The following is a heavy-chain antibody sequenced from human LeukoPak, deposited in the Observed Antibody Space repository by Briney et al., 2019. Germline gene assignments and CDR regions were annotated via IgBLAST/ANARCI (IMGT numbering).Heavy chain of an antibody. D-gene: IGHD3-10*01. CDR2: IWYDGSNK. Sequence: GRSLRLSCAASGFTFSSYGMHWVRQAPGKGLEWVAVIWYDGSNKYYADSVKGRFTISRDNSKNTLYLQMNSLRAEDTAVYYCARTPAYDYGSGSYFDYWGQGTLVTVSS. V-gene: IGHV3-33*01. J-gene: IGHJ4*02. CDR1: GFTFSSYG. CDR3: ARTPAYDYGSGSYFDY.